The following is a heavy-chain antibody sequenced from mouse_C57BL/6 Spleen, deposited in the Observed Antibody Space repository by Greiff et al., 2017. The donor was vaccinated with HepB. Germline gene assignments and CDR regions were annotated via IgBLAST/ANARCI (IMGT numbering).Heavy chain of an antibody. D-gene: IGHD2-3*01. J-gene: IGHJ2*01. CDR2: INPYNGGT. Sequence: VQLQQSGPVLVKPGASVKMSCKASGYTFTDYYMNWVKQSHGKSLEWIGVINPYNGGTSYNQKFKGKATLTVDKSSSTAYMELNSLTSEDSAVYYCARGTDGYYFDYWGQGTTLTVSS. V-gene: IGHV1-19*01. CDR1: GYTFTDYY. CDR3: ARGTDGYYFDY.